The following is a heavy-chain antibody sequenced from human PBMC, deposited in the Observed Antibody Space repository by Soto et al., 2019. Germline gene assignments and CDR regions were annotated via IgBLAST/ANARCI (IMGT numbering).Heavy chain of an antibody. CDR1: GFSLSTSGVG. CDR3: AHFSSYYYDSSGYYPFDY. CDR2: IYWDDDK. V-gene: IGHV2-5*02. J-gene: IGHJ4*02. D-gene: IGHD3-22*01. Sequence: SGPTLVNPTQTLTLTCTFSGFSLSTSGVGVGWIRQPPGKALEWLALIYWDDDKRYSPSLKSRLTITKDTSKNQVVLTMTNMDPVDTATYYCAHFSSYYYDSSGYYPFDYWGQGTLVTVSS.